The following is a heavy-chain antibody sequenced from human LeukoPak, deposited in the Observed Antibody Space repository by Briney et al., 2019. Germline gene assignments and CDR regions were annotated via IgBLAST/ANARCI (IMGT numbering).Heavy chain of an antibody. CDR2: IKEDGSEK. CDR1: GFTFSSYW. V-gene: IGHV3-7*01. J-gene: IGHJ4*02. CDR3: ARDSGFSGTQRGEY. D-gene: IGHD3/OR15-3a*01. Sequence: GGSLRLSCAASGFTFSSYWMNWVRQAPGKGLEWVANIKEDGSEKYYVDSVKGRFTISRDNAKNSLDLQMNSLRAEDTAVYYCARDSGFSGTQRGEYWGQGTLVTVSS.